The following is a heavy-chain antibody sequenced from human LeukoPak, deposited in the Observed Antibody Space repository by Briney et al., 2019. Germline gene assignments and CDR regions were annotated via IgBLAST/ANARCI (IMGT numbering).Heavy chain of an antibody. V-gene: IGHV3-48*04. J-gene: IGHJ6*03. CDR1: GFTFSSYS. CDR3: ARVGVGATDMDV. Sequence: GRSLTLSCAASGFTFSSYSMNWVRQAPGKGLEWVSYISSSGTTIYYADSVKGRFTISRDNAKNSLYLQMNSLRAEDTAVYYCARVGVGATDMDVWGKGTTVTISS. CDR2: ISSSGTTI. D-gene: IGHD1-26*01.